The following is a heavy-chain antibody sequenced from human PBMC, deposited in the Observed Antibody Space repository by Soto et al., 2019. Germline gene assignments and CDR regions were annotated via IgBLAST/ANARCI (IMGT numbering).Heavy chain of an antibody. J-gene: IGHJ5*02. Sequence: PSGSLALASVFSGASIYLSSDDGGWIRQPPGRGLEWIDYIYYSGSTNYNPSLNSRVTISVDTSKNQFSLKLSSVTAADTALYYGARLIYDSPRFDPWGQGTLVTVSS. V-gene: IGHV4-61*05. CDR3: ARLIYDSPRFDP. D-gene: IGHD3-3*01. CDR2: IYYSGST. CDR1: GASIYLSSDD.